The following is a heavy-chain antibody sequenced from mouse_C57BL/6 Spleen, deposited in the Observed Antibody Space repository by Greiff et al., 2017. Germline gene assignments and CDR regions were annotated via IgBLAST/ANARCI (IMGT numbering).Heavy chain of an antibody. CDR3: ARGDYFDY. V-gene: IGHV1-69*01. CDR2: IDPSDSYT. CDR1: GYTFTSYW. J-gene: IGHJ2*01. Sequence: VQLQQPGAELVMPGASVKLSCKASGYTFTSYWMHWVKQRPGHGLEWIGEIDPSDSYTNYNQKFKGKSTLTVDKSSSTAYMQLSSLTSEDSAVYYCARGDYFDYWGQGTTLTVSS.